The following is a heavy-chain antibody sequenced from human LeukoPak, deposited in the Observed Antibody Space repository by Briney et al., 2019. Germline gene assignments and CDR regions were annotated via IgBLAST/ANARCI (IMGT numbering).Heavy chain of an antibody. J-gene: IGHJ4*02. CDR1: GFSFSNYG. CDR3: AKDSSIAAPFDY. Sequence: GGSLKLSCAASGFSFSNYGIHWVRQAPGKGLEWVAFIVYTGNNKYYADSVKGRFTISRDNSKNTLYLQMNSLRAEDTAVYYCAKDSSIAAPFDYWGQGTLVTVSS. D-gene: IGHD6-6*01. V-gene: IGHV3-30*02. CDR2: IVYTGNNK.